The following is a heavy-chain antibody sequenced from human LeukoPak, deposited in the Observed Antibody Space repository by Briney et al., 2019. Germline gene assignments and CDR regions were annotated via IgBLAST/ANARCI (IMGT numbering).Heavy chain of an antibody. CDR3: ARGNVYYDSSGYGHWFDP. J-gene: IGHJ5*02. CDR2: IIPILGIA. D-gene: IGHD3-22*01. V-gene: IGHV1-69*04. CDR1: GGTFSSYA. Sequence: SVKVSCKASGGTFSSYAISWVRQAPGQGLEWMGRIIPILGIANYAQKFQGRVTITADKSTSTAYMELSSLRSEDTAVYYCARGNVYYDSSGYGHWFDPWGQGTLVTVSS.